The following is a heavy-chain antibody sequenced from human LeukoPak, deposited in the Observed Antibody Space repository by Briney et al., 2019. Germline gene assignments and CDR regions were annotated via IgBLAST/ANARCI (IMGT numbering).Heavy chain of an antibody. CDR3: ARYFTFDSSGYYYTFDY. D-gene: IGHD3-22*01. J-gene: IGHJ4*02. Sequence: SETLSLTCVVSGGSFSAHYWSWIRQPPGMGLEWIGEINHSGSTNYNPSLKSRVTMSVDTSKNQFSLKLSSVNAADTAVYHCARYFTFDSSGYYYTFDYWGQGTLVTVSS. V-gene: IGHV4-34*01. CDR2: INHSGST. CDR1: GGSFSAHY.